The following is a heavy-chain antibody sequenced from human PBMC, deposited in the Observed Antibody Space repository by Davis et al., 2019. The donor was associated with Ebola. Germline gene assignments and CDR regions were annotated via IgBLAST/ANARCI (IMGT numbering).Heavy chain of an antibody. CDR1: GYTFTGYY. J-gene: IGHJ5*02. CDR3: AREGLLRYFDWLRNWFDP. V-gene: IGHV1-2*02. D-gene: IGHD3-9*01. CDR2: INPNSGGT. Sequence: ASVKVSCKASGYTFTGYYMHWVRQAPGQGLEWMGWINPNSGGTNYAQKFQCRVTMTRDTSTSTVYMELSSLRSEDTAVYYCAREGLLRYFDWLRNWFDPWGQGTLVTVSS.